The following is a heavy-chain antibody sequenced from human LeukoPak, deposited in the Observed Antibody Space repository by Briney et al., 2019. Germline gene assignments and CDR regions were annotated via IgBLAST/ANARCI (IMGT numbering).Heavy chain of an antibody. V-gene: IGHV4-39*07. CDR2: IYYSGST. Sequence: WFRQPPGKGLEWIGSIYYSGSTYYNPSLKSRVTISVDTSKNQFSLKLSSVTAADTAVYYCARDLGSVYWGQGTLVTVSS. CDR3: ARDLGSVY. J-gene: IGHJ4*02. D-gene: IGHD3-10*01.